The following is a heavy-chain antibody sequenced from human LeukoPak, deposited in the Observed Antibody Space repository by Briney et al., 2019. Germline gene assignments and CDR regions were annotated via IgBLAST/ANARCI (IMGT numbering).Heavy chain of an antibody. D-gene: IGHD3-10*01. CDR2: INHSGST. CDR3: ARVMVRGRVDY. Sequence: ESGPTLVKPTQTLTLTCTFSGFSLSTSGVGVGWIRQPPGKGLEWIGEINHSGSTNYNPSLKSRVTISVDTSKNQFSLKLSSVTAADTAVYYCARVMVRGRVDYWGQGTLVTVSS. CDR1: GFSLSTSGVG. V-gene: IGHV4-39*07. J-gene: IGHJ4*02.